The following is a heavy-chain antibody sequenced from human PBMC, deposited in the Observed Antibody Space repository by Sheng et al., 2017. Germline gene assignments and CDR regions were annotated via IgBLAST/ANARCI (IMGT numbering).Heavy chain of an antibody. Sequence: EVQLVESGGGLVQPGRSLRLSCAASGFKFDDYAMHWVRQTPGKGLEWVSSINWNSGNLDYADSVKGRFTISRDNAKKSVYLQMNSLRAEDTALYFCAKGTFTGYEIGTYFDSWGQGTLVTVSS. CDR3: AKGTFTGYEIGTYFDS. V-gene: IGHV3-9*01. J-gene: IGHJ4*02. D-gene: IGHD5-12*01. CDR2: INWNSGNL. CDR1: GFKFDDYA.